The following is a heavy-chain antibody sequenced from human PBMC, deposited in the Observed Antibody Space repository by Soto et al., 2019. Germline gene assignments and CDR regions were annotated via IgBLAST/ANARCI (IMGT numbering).Heavy chain of an antibody. V-gene: IGHV2-5*02. D-gene: IGHD4-4*01. J-gene: IGHJ4*02. Sequence: QITLKDSGPTLVKPTQTLTLTCTFSGFSLSTSGVGVGWIRQPPGKALEWLALIYWDDDKRYSPSLKSRLTITKGTSKNQVVLTMTNMDPVDTATYYCAHSRKGPTVAIARAFDYWGQGTLVTVSS. CDR2: IYWDDDK. CDR1: GFSLSTSGVG. CDR3: AHSRKGPTVAIARAFDY.